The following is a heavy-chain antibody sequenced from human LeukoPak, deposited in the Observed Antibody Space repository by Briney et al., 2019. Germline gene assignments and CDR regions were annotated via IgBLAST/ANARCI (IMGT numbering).Heavy chain of an antibody. Sequence: PSETLSLTCAVYGGSFSGYYWSWIRQHPGKGLEWIGYIYYSGSTYYNPSLKSRVTISVDTSKNQFSLKLSSVTAADTAVYYCARDVVPAAMGTFGYWGQGTLVTVSS. D-gene: IGHD2-2*01. CDR2: IYYSGST. CDR3: ARDVVPAAMGTFGY. V-gene: IGHV4-31*11. J-gene: IGHJ4*02. CDR1: GGSFSGYY.